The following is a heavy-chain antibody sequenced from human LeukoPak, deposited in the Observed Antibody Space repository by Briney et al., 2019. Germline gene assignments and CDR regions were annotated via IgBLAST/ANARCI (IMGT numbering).Heavy chain of an antibody. Sequence: ASVKVSCKASGYTFSGYYMHWVRQAPGQGLEWMGWINPNSGGTNYAQKFQGRVTMTRDTSISTAYMELIRLRSADTAVYYCARDFEQWLVQGFDYWGQGTLVTVSS. J-gene: IGHJ4*02. D-gene: IGHD6-19*01. CDR2: INPNSGGT. V-gene: IGHV1-2*02. CDR3: ARDFEQWLVQGFDY. CDR1: GYTFSGYY.